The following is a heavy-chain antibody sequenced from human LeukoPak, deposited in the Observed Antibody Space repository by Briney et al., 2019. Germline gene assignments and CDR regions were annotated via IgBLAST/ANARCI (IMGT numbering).Heavy chain of an antibody. J-gene: IGHJ4*02. CDR2: ISGGGGST. CDR3: AKGGKWDVTPFDY. D-gene: IGHD1-26*01. V-gene: IGHV3-23*01. CDR1: GFTFTSYS. Sequence: PGGSLRLSSAASGFTFTSYSMNWVRQAPGKGLEWVSTISGGGGSTYYADSVKGRFTISRDNSKNTLYLQVNSPRAEDTAVYYCAKGGKWDVTPFDYWGQGTLVTVSS.